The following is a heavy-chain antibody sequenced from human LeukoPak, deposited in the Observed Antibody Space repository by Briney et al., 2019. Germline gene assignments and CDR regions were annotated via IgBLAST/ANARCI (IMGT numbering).Heavy chain of an antibody. D-gene: IGHD6-13*01. V-gene: IGHV4-61*02. CDR2: IYTSGST. CDR3: ARDSGIAAARAFDY. CDR1: GASIASTPYS. J-gene: IGHJ4*02. Sequence: PSETLSLTCQVSGASIASTPYSSSWIRQPAGKGLEWIGRIYTSGSTNYNPSLKSRVTMSVDTSKNQFSLKLSSVTGADTAVYYCARDSGIAAARAFDYGGQGTLVTVSS.